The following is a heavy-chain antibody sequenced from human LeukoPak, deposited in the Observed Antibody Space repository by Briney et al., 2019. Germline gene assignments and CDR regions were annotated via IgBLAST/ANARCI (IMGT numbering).Heavy chain of an antibody. CDR1: GGSISSSSYY. CDR3: ARESGSSSWYPRSWYYYMDV. D-gene: IGHD6-13*01. CDR2: IYYSGST. V-gene: IGHV4-39*07. Sequence: KTSETLSLTCTVSGGSISSSSYYWGWIRQPPGKGLEWIGSIYYSGSTYYNPSLKSRVTISVDTSKNQFSLKLSSVTAADTAVYYCARESGSSSWYPRSWYYYMDVWGKGTTVTVSS. J-gene: IGHJ6*03.